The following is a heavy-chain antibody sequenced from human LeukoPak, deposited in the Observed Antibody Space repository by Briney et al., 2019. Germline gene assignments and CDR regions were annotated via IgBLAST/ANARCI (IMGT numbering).Heavy chain of an antibody. CDR3: ARDEEGDCGDDCYNWFAP. J-gene: IGHJ5*02. CDR2: INPIFGTD. D-gene: IGHD2-21*02. Sequence: ASVKVSCKASGGTFSSHFISWVRQAPGQGLEWMGGINPIFGTDHYVQKFQDRVTITADISTNTVYMELSNLRSEDTAMYYCARDEEGDCGDDCYNWFAPWGQGTLATVSS. V-gene: IGHV1-69*06. CDR1: GGTFSSHF.